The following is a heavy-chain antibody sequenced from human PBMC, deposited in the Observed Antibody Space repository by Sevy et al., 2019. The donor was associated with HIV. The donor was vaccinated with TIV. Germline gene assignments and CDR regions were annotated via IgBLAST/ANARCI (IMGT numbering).Heavy chain of an antibody. CDR3: AKDHGDYEDYFDY. Sequence: GGSLRLSCAASGFTFSSYGMHWVRQAPGKGLEWVAVISYDGSNKYYADSVKGRFTISRDNSKNTLYLQMNNLRAEDTAVYYCAKDHGDYEDYFDYWGQGTLVTVSS. J-gene: IGHJ4*02. CDR2: ISYDGSNK. CDR1: GFTFSSYG. V-gene: IGHV3-30*18. D-gene: IGHD4-17*01.